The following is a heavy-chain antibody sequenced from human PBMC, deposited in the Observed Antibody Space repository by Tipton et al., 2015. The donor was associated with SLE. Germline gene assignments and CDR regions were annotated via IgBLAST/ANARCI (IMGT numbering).Heavy chain of an antibody. J-gene: IGHJ6*03. D-gene: IGHD6-13*01. CDR1: GYSFGDYT. CDR2: INTNTRNP. CDR3: ARDRASSVQPSYMDV. Sequence: QSGPEVKKPGASVKVSCKASGYSFGDYTVDWVRQAPGQGLEWMGWINTNTRNPTYAQGFTGRFVFSLDTSVATAYLEINSLKTEDTAVYYCARDRASSVQPSYMDVWGKGTTVTISS. V-gene: IGHV7-4-1*02.